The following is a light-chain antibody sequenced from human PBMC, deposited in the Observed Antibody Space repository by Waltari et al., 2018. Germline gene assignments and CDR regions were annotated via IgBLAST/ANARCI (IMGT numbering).Light chain of an antibody. CDR3: QQYDNNRT. CDR1: QSVRNW. CDR2: QAS. V-gene: IGKV1-5*03. J-gene: IGKJ1*01. Sequence: DIQMTQSPSTLSASVGDSVTITCRASQSVRNWLAWYQQKPGKAPRLLIYQASTLENGVPSRFSGSVSGTEFTLTISGLQPDDFATYYCQQYDNNRTFGQGTKVEIK.